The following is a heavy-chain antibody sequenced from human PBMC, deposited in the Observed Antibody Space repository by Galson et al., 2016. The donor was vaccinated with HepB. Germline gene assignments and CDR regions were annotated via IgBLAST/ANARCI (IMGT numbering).Heavy chain of an antibody. CDR2: IFYRSQWHN. CDR3: VRAVPNWNYGMDV. J-gene: IGHJ6*02. CDR1: GDSVSSNSTA. V-gene: IGHV6-1*01. Sequence: CAISGDSVSSNSTAWMWIRQSPSRGLGWLGRIFYRSQWHNNYAESVKSRITITPDTSKNQFSLQLNSVTPEDTAGFYCVRAVPNWNYGMDVWGQGTTVTVSS. D-gene: IGHD1-1*01.